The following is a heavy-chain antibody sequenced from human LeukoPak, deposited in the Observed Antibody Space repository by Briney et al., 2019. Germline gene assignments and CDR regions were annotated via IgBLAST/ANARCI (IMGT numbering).Heavy chain of an antibody. D-gene: IGHD2-8*02. V-gene: IGHV5-51*01. CDR2: INAADSDT. J-gene: IGHJ4*02. Sequence: GESLKISCKGSGYSFSTYWIGWVRQMPGKGLEWMGLINAADSDTRYSPSFQGQVLISVDKSISTGYLQWGNLKATDTAFYYCARVPCTGGSCSRTFDYWGQGTLVTVYS. CDR3: ARVPCTGGSCSRTFDY. CDR1: GYSFSTYW.